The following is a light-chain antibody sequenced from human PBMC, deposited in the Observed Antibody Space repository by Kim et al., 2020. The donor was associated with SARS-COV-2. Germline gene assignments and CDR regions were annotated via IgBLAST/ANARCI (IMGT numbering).Light chain of an antibody. CDR1: QPIAKD. CDR2: AAS. J-gene: IGKJ2*01. CDR3: QNHNVAPYT. V-gene: IGKV1-27*01. Sequence: SASVGDRVTVTCRASQPIAKDLAWYQQKPGKAPILLIYAASALHTGVPSRFSGSGSETEFTLTISSLQPDDVATYFCQNHNVAPYTFGQGTKLEI.